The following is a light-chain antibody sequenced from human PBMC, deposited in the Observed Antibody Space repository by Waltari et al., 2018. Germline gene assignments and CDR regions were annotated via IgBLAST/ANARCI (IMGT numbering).Light chain of an antibody. Sequence: QSALTQPRSVSGSPGPSVTISCPGTTSDIGDSDYASRYQQHPHKAPKLIIYEVTTRPSGVPGRFSGSKSGTTAHLTISGLQADDEADYYCSSYAGSYTYVLFGGGTKLSVL. V-gene: IGLV2-11*01. CDR2: EVT. CDR3: SSYAGSYTYVL. J-gene: IGLJ2*01. CDR1: TSDIGDSDY.